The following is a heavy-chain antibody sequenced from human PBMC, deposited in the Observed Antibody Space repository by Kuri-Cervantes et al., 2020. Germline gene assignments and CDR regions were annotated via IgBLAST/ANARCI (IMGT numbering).Heavy chain of an antibody. CDR3: AKGSRTSRPYFFDY. D-gene: IGHD1-26*01. V-gene: IGHV3-23*01. Sequence: GGSLRLSCAASGFTVSSHYMSWVRQAPGKGLEWVSAITDSGDHTFHADSVRGRFTISRDNSRNTLYLQMNSLRGEDTAVYYCAKGSRTSRPYFFDYWGQGTLVTVSS. J-gene: IGHJ4*02. CDR1: GFTVSSHY. CDR2: ITDSGDHT.